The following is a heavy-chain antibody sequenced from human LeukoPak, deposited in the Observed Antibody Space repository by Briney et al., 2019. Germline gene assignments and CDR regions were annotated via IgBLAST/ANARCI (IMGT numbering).Heavy chain of an antibody. J-gene: IGHJ5*02. CDR3: ARDRGNGGYCSSTSCRNNWFDP. V-gene: IGHV4-39*07. Sequence: SETLSLTCTVSGGSISSSSYYWGWIRQPPGKGLEWIGSIYYSGSTYYNPSLKSRVTISVDTSKNQFSLKLSSVTAADTAVYYCARDRGNGGYCSSTSCRNNWFDPWGQGTLVTVSS. D-gene: IGHD2-2*01. CDR1: GGSISSSSYY. CDR2: IYYSGST.